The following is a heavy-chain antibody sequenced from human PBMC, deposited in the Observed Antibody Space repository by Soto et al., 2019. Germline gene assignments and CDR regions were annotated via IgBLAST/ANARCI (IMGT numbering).Heavy chain of an antibody. CDR1: GYTFTGYY. D-gene: IGHD2-8*01. Sequence: ASVKVSCKASGYTFTGYYMHWVRQAPGQGLEWLGRINPKSGGTSTAQKFQGWVTMTRDRSISTVYMGLTRLRSDDTAVYFCARGHSTDCSNGVCSFFYNHEMDVWGQGTTVTVSS. CDR3: ARGHSTDCSNGVCSFFYNHEMDV. V-gene: IGHV1-2*04. CDR2: INPKSGGT. J-gene: IGHJ6*02.